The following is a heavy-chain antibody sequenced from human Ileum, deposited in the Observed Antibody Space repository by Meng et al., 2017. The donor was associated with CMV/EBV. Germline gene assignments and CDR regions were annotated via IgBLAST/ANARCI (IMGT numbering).Heavy chain of an antibody. D-gene: IGHD3-3*01. CDR2: INHNGIT. J-gene: IGHJ5*02. Sequence: SGTLSLTCAVSGVSLSGYHWSWIRQAPGKDLEWIGDINHNGITKYNPSLKSRLTISVDMSENEFSLRLSSLTAADTAVYYCARQIWSGSLYNWFDPWGQGTLVTVSS. CDR1: GVSLSGYH. CDR3: ARQIWSGSLYNWFDP. V-gene: IGHV4-34*01.